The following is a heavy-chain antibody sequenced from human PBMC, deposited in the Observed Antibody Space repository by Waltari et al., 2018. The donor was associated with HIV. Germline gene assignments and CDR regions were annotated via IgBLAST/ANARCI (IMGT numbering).Heavy chain of an antibody. J-gene: IGHJ3*01. CDR2: MSSDGRST. CDR1: GVTFSRYW. CDR3: VRDLLNIGVAGTV. D-gene: IGHD6-19*01. Sequence: EVQLVESGGGLVQPGGSLRLSCAASGVTFSRYWVHWVRHVPGKGLVAVSGMSSDGRSTTYADSVKVRFTISRDNAKSTLYLEMNSLGAEDTAVYYCVRDLLNIGVAGTVWGQGTMVTVSS. V-gene: IGHV3-74*01.